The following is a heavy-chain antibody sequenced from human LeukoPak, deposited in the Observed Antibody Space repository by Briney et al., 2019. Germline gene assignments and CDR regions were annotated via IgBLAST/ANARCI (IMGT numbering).Heavy chain of an antibody. CDR2: ISWNSGSI. D-gene: IGHD3-22*01. CDR1: GFTFDDYA. CDR3: ARDPVYYDSSGYRSGAFDI. J-gene: IGHJ3*02. Sequence: GRSLRLSCAASGFTFDDYAMHWVRQAPGKGLEWVSGISWNSGSIGYADSVKGRFTISRDNAKNSLYLQMNSLRAEDTAVYYCARDPVYYDSSGYRSGAFDIWGQGTMVTVSS. V-gene: IGHV3-9*01.